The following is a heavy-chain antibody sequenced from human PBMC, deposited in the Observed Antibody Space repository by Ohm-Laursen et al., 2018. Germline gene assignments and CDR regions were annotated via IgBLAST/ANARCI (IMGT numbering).Heavy chain of an antibody. CDR1: GYSISSGYY. J-gene: IGHJ4*02. CDR2: IYHSGST. CDR3: ARGDYGDLFDY. D-gene: IGHD4-17*01. V-gene: IGHV4-38-2*01. Sequence: SDTLSLTCAVSGYSISSGYYWGWIRQPPGKGLEWIGSIYHSGSTYYNPSLKSRVTISVDTSKNQFSLKLSSVTAADTAVYYCARGDYGDLFDYWGQGTLVTVSS.